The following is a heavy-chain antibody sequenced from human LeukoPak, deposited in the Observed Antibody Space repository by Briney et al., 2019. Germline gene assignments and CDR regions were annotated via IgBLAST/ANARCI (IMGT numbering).Heavy chain of an antibody. CDR3: ARGDYDFWRGDY. J-gene: IGHJ4*02. D-gene: IGHD3-3*01. CDR2: IYYSGST. V-gene: IGHV4-34*01. CDR1: GGTFSGYY. Sequence: SETLSLTCAVYGGTFSGYYWSWIRQPPGKGLEWIGSIYYSGSTYYNPSLKSRVTISVDTSKNQFSLKLSSVTAADTAVYYCARGDYDFWRGDYWGQGTLVTVSP.